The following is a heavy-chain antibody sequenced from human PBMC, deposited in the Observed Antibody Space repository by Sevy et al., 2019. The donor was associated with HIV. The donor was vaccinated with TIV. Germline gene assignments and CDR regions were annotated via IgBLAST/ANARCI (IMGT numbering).Heavy chain of an antibody. D-gene: IGHD3-10*01. CDR1: GGTFSRYT. J-gene: IGHJ4*02. CDR2: IIPIFGTA. V-gene: IGHV1-69*13. CDR3: AREGLGGYGSGNDYFDY. Sequence: ASVKFSCKASGGTFSRYTISWVRQAPGQGLEWMGGIIPIFGTANYAQKFQGRVTITADESTGTAYMELSSLRSDDTAVYYCAREGLGGYGSGNDYFDYWGQGTLVTVSS.